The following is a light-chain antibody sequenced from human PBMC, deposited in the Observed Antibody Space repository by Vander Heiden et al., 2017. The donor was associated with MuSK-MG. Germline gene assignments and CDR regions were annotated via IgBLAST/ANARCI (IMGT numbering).Light chain of an antibody. CDR2: GAS. V-gene: IGKV3-20*01. CDR1: QSVSSSY. CDR3: QQYGYSPWT. J-gene: IGKJ3*01. Sequence: IVLTQSPGPLSLSPGERATISCRASQSVSSSYVAWYQRKPGEATRLLNDGASSRATGIPDRCSGGGAGTDFTLTSSRLEPEDVAEYYCQQYGYSPWTFGPGTKVDIK.